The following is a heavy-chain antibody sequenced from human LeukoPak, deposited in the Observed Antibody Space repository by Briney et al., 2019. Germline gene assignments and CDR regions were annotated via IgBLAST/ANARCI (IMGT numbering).Heavy chain of an antibody. CDR3: VYYYGSGSVEY. D-gene: IGHD3-10*01. CDR1: GGSITSSNYY. V-gene: IGHV4-39*01. Sequence: PSETLSLTCTVAGGSITSSNYYWGWIRQPPGKGLEWIGSFYYSGSTNYNPSLKSRVTISVDTSKNQFSLKLSSVTAADTAVYYCVYYYGSGSVEYWGQGTLVTVSS. J-gene: IGHJ4*02. CDR2: FYYSGST.